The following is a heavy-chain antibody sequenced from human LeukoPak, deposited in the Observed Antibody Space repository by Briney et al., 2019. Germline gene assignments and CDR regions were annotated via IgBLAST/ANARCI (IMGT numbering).Heavy chain of an antibody. CDR3: AGGYGSARPGSRTYDY. CDR2: IIPIFGTA. D-gene: IGHD3-10*01. Sequence: VAAVKVSCQASVGSFSSYAIRWVRQAPGPGVEWLGGIIPIFGTANYAQKFQGRVTITADKSTSTAYMELSSLRSEDTAVYYCAGGYGSARPGSRTYDYWGQGTLVTVSS. CDR1: VGSFSSYA. J-gene: IGHJ4*02. V-gene: IGHV1-69*06.